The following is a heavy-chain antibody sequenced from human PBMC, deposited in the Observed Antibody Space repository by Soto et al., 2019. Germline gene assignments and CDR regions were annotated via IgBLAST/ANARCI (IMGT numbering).Heavy chain of an antibody. Sequence: SSVKVSCKASGCTFSSFAINWVRQAPGQGPEWMGGTIPILGTANYAQKFQGRVTIIADETTSTASLELTSLRSEDTAVYYCARGNAPDIWGQGTTVTVSS. CDR2: TIPILGTA. CDR3: ARGNAPDI. CDR1: GCTFSSFA. J-gene: IGHJ6*02. V-gene: IGHV1-69*13.